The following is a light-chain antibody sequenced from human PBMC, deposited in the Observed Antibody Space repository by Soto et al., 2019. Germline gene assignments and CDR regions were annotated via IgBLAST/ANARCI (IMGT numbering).Light chain of an antibody. Sequence: EIVLTQSPGTLSLSPGDTAALSCRASQSVSIRYLAWYQQKSGQAPRLLIYATSSRATDIPDRFIGYGSGTDFTLTISGLEPEDFAVYYCQQYGSSRSTFGQGTKVDI. V-gene: IGKV3-20*01. CDR1: QSVSIRY. CDR3: QQYGSSRST. J-gene: IGKJ1*01. CDR2: ATS.